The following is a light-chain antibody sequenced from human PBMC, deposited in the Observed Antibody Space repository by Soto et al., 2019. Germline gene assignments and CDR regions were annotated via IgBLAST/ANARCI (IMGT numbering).Light chain of an antibody. Sequence: QSALTQPASVSVSPGQSITISCTGTSSDVGGYNYVSWYLQHPGKAPKLMIYEVSKRPPGVPDRFSGSKSGNTASLTVSGLQAEDEADYYCNSYAGSNNWVFGGGTKLTVL. J-gene: IGLJ3*02. CDR2: EVS. CDR1: SSDVGGYNY. CDR3: NSYAGSNNWV. V-gene: IGLV2-8*01.